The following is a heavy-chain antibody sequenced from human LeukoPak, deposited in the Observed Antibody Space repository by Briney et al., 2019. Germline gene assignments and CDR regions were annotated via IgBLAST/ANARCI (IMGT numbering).Heavy chain of an antibody. CDR3: ARRERGGSGSYYTRFDY. Sequence: SETLSLTCTVSGGSISSYYWSWIRQPPGKGLEWIGYIYYSGSTNYNPSLKSRVTISVDTSKNQFSLKLSSVTAADTAVYYCARRERGGSGSYYTRFDYWGQGTLVTVSS. J-gene: IGHJ4*02. D-gene: IGHD3-10*01. V-gene: IGHV4-59*12. CDR1: GGSISSYY. CDR2: IYYSGST.